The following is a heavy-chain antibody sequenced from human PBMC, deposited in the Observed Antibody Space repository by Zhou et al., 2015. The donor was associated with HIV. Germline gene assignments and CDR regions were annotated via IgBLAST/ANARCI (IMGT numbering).Heavy chain of an antibody. J-gene: IGHJ4*02. D-gene: IGHD5-12*01. CDR2: IIPMFGIV. Sequence: QVQLVQSGAEVKKPGSSVKVSCKASGGTFSSYAISWVRQAPGQGLEWMGGIIPMFGIVNYAQKFQGRVTITADESTSTAYMELSSLRSEDTAVYYCARSDRYSGYEVVPTGWGQGTLVTVSS. V-gene: IGHV1-69*01. CDR3: ARSDRYSGYEVVPTG. CDR1: GGTFSSYA.